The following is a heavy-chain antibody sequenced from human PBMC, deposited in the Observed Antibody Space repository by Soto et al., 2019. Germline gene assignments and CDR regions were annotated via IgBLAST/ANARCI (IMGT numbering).Heavy chain of an antibody. J-gene: IGHJ5*02. CDR1: GFTFSSYS. Sequence: VQLVESGGGLVQPGGSLRLSCAASGFTFSSYSMNWVRQAPGKGLEWVSSISSSSSYIYYADSVKGRFTISRDNAKNSLYLQMNSLRAEDTAVYYCARGTVVRGWFDPWGQGTLVTVSS. CDR2: ISSSSSYI. D-gene: IGHD3-10*01. CDR3: ARGTVVRGWFDP. V-gene: IGHV3-21*01.